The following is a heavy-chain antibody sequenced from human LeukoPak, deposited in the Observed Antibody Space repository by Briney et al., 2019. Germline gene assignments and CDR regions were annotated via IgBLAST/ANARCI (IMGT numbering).Heavy chain of an antibody. D-gene: IGHD3-22*01. V-gene: IGHV4-38-2*02. CDR3: ARDQYYYDSSGYYRFDY. J-gene: IGHJ4*02. Sequence: SETLSLTCTVSGYSISSGYYWGWIRQPPGKGLEWIGTLYLSGSTSYNPSLKSRVTVSADTSKNQFSLKLSSVTAADTAVYYCARDQYYYDSSGYYRFDYWGQGTLVTVSS. CDR1: GYSISSGYY. CDR2: LYLSGST.